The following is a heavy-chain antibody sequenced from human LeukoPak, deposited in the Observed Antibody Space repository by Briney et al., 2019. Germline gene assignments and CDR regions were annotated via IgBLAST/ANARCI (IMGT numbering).Heavy chain of an antibody. CDR1: GGSISSGGYY. D-gene: IGHD7-27*01. Sequence: PSQTLSLTCTVSGGSISSGGYYWSWIRQHPGKGLEWIGYIYYSGSTYYNPSLKSRVTISVDTSKNQFSLKLSSVTAADTAVYYCARSPGDRKKCFDYWGQGTLVTVSS. CDR2: IYYSGST. J-gene: IGHJ4*02. CDR3: ARSPGDRKKCFDY. V-gene: IGHV4-31*03.